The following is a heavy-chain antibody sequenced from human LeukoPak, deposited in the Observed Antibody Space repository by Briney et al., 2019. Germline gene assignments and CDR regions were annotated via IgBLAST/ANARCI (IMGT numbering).Heavy chain of an antibody. CDR2: IYSGGRT. J-gene: IGHJ6*02. CDR3: ARVRGVYYYYGMDV. V-gene: IGHV3-53*01. Sequence: GGSLRLSCAASGFTVSSNYMTWVRQAPGKGLEWVSIIYSGGRTFYADSVKGRFTISRDNSKSTLYLQMNSLRAEDTAVYYCARVRGVYYYYGMDVWGQGTTVTVS. CDR1: GFTVSSNY. D-gene: IGHD2-8*01.